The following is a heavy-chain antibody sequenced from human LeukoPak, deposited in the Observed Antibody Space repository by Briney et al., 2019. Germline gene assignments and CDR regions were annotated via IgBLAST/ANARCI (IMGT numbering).Heavy chain of an antibody. Sequence: GGSLRLSCAASGFTFSSYWMSWVRQTPGKGLEWVANIKQDGSEKYYVDSVKGRFTISRDNAKNSLYLQMNSLRAEDTAVYYCARDRSGYSGYDFFDYWGQGALVTVSS. J-gene: IGHJ4*02. CDR3: ARDRSGYSGYDFFDY. CDR2: IKQDGSEK. CDR1: GFTFSSYW. V-gene: IGHV3-7*01. D-gene: IGHD5-12*01.